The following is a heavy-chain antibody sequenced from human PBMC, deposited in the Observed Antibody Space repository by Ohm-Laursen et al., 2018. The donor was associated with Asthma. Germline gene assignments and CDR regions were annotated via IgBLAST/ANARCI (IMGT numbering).Heavy chain of an antibody. CDR2: ISYDGSNK. V-gene: IGHV3-30-3*01. J-gene: IGHJ4*02. D-gene: IGHD6-19*01. Sequence: SLRLSCTASGFTFSSYAMHWVRQAPGKGLEWVAVISYDGSNKYYADSVKGRFTISRDNSKNTLYLQMNSLRAEDTAVYYCARDPEQWLDYWGQGTLVTVSS. CDR1: GFTFSSYA. CDR3: ARDPEQWLDY.